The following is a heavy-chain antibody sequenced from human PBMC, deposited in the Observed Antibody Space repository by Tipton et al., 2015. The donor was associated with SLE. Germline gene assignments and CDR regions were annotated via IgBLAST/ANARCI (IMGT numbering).Heavy chain of an antibody. Sequence: SLRLSCAASGFTFSTYAMTWVRQAPGKGLEWVSSTSGSGVTTFYADSVKGRFAMSRDNSKNTLYLQMNSLRAEDTAVYYCVKDRGLAVTATYFDSWGQGTLVTVSS. CDR2: TSGSGVTT. V-gene: IGHV3-23*01. J-gene: IGHJ4*02. CDR1: GFTFSTYA. D-gene: IGHD2-21*02. CDR3: VKDRGLAVTATYFDS.